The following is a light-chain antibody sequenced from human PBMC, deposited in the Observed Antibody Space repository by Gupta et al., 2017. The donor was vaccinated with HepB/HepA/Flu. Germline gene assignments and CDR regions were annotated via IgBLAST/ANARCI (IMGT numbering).Light chain of an antibody. J-gene: IGKJ4*01. CDR1: QSVWYNNMNY. V-gene: IGKV4-1*01. Sequence: DIVMTQSPDSLSVSLGEWATINCKCSQSVWYNNMNYLAWYQQKAGQPPKLLIYWASTRESGVPDRFSGSGSGTDFTLPISSLQAEDVAVYYCQHDDSSPHTFGGGTKVEIK. CDR3: QHDDSSPHT. CDR2: WAS.